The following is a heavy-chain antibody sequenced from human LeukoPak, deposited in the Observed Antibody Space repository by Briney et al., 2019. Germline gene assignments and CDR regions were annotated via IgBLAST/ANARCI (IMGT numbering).Heavy chain of an antibody. Sequence: ASVKVSCEVSGYTFTSYGISWVRQPPGQGLEWMGWISAYNGNTKYTQKLQGRDTQTTDTSTSTAYMDLRSLRSDDTAVYYCARDHPDIVVLTAIRSWYCYGMDFWGQGTTVTVSS. J-gene: IGHJ6*02. V-gene: IGHV1-18*01. CDR2: ISAYNGNT. CDR3: ARDHPDIVVLTAIRSWYCYGMDF. D-gene: IGHD2-21*02. CDR1: GYTFTSYG.